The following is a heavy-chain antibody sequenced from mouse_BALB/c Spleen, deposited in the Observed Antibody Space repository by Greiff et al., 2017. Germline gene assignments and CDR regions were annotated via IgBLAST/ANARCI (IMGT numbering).Heavy chain of an antibody. V-gene: IGHV14-3*02. CDR3: ASDPSYAMDY. Sequence: VQLKESGAELVKPGASVKLSCTASGFNIKDTYMHWVKQRPEQGLEWIGRIDPANGNTKYDPKFQGKATITADTSSNTAYLQLSSLTSEDTAVYYCASDPSYAMDYWGQGTSVTVSS. CDR2: IDPANGNT. J-gene: IGHJ4*01. CDR1: GFNIKDTY.